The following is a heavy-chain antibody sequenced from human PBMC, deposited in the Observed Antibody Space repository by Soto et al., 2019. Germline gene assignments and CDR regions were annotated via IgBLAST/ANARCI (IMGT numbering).Heavy chain of an antibody. CDR2: IYHSGST. V-gene: IGHV4-4*02. CDR1: GGSISSSNW. D-gene: IGHD2-15*01. CDR3: ARRGIGYCSGGSCPDAFDI. Sequence: QVQLQESGPGLVKPSGTLSLTCAVSGGSISSSNWWSWVRQPPGKGLEWIGEIYHSGSTNYNPSLQSRVTISVDKSKNQFSLKLSSVTAADTAVYYCARRGIGYCSGGSCPDAFDIWGQGTMVTVSS. J-gene: IGHJ3*02.